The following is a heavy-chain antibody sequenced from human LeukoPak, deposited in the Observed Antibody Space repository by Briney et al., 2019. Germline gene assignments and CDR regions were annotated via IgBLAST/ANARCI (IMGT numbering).Heavy chain of an antibody. D-gene: IGHD5-12*01. J-gene: IGHJ4*02. Sequence: PSETLSLTCTVSGGSISSSYYYWGWIRQPPGKGLEWIGSIYYSGSTYYNPSLKSRVTISVDTSKNQFSLQLNSVTPEDTAVYYCARARGYSGYDYSPSFYFDYWGQGTLVTVSS. CDR3: ARARGYSGYDYSPSFYFDY. CDR1: GGSISSSYYY. CDR2: IYYSGST. V-gene: IGHV4-39*01.